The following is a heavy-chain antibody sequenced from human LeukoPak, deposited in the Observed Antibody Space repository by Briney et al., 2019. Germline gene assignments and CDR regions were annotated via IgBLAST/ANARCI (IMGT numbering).Heavy chain of an antibody. CDR1: GFSIRTYY. J-gene: IGHJ3*01. V-gene: IGHV3-53*01. CDR3: VRAVHHNFYSDSSGYYGDAFDV. CDR2: IYSGGTI. Sequence: GGSLRLSCAASGFSIRTYYMSWVRQVPGKGLEWVSVIYSGGTIHYADSVKGRFTFSRDNFKDTLNLQMNSLRADDTAVYYCVRAVHHNFYSDSSGYYGDAFDVWGQGTVVTVSS. D-gene: IGHD3-22*01.